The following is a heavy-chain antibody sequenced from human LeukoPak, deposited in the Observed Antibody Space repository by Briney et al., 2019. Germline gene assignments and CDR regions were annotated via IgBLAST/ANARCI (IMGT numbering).Heavy chain of an antibody. CDR3: ARGGYCSSTSCYPIYWFDP. J-gene: IGHJ5*02. V-gene: IGHV4-30-4*08. CDR1: GGSISSGDYY. Sequence: SETLSLTCTVSGGSISSGDYYWSWIRQAPGKGLERFGYVYYSGSTYYNPSLKSRFTISVDTSKNQSSLKLSSVTAADTAVYYCARGGYCSSTSCYPIYWFDPWRQGTLVTVSS. CDR2: VYYSGST. D-gene: IGHD2-2*01.